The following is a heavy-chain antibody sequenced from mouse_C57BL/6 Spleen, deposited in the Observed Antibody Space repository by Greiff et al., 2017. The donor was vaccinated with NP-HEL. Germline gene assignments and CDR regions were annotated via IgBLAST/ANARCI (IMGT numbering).Heavy chain of an antibody. CDR2: INPNNGGT. Sequence: VQLQQSGPELVKPGASVKISCKASGYTFTDYYMNWVKQSHGKSLEWIGDINPNNGGTSYNQKFKGKATLTVDKSSSTAYMELRSLTSEDSAVYYCARTCYDYYYAMDYWGQGTSVTVSS. CDR3: ARTCYDYYYAMDY. D-gene: IGHD2-4*01. CDR1: GYTFTDYY. J-gene: IGHJ4*01. V-gene: IGHV1-26*01.